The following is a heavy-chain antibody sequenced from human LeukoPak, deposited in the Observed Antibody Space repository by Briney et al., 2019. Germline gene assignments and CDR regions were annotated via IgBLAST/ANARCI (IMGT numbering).Heavy chain of an antibody. CDR1: GGSISSSSYY. J-gene: IGHJ2*01. D-gene: IGHD4-11*01. CDR2: IYYSGST. CDR3: ARPYSNYYWYFDL. Sequence: SETLSLTCTVSGGSISSSSYYWGWIRQPPGKGLEWIGSIYYSGSTYYNPSLKSRVTISVDTSKNQFSLKLSFVTAADTAVYYCARPYSNYYWYFDLWGRGTLVTVSS. V-gene: IGHV4-39*01.